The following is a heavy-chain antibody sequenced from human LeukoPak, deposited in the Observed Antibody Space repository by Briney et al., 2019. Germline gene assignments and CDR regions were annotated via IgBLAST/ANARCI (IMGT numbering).Heavy chain of an antibody. CDR3: ATNEWSGYYFEY. CDR1: GDSISSSSYY. V-gene: IGHV4-39*01. CDR2: IYSSGST. D-gene: IGHD3-3*01. J-gene: IGHJ4*02. Sequence: SETLSLTFTVSGDSISSSSYYWRWICQPPGKRLVCIGSIYSSGSTYYNPALKSRVTISVYPSKNQFSLKLCSVSAHDSAVYYCATNEWSGYYFEYWGQGTLVPVSS.